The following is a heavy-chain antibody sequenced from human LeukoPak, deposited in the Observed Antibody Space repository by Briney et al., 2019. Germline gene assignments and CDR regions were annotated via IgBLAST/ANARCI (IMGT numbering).Heavy chain of an antibody. V-gene: IGHV4-59*08. CDR3: ARSVLLWYGGDDI. CDR2: IYYSGST. D-gene: IGHD3-10*01. J-gene: IGHJ3*02. CDR1: GGSISSYY. Sequence: PSETLSLTCTVSGGSISSYYWSWIRQPPGKGLEWIGYIYYSGSTNYNPSLKSRVTISVDTSKNQFSLKLSSVTAADTAVYYCARSVLLWYGGDDIWGQGTMVTVSS.